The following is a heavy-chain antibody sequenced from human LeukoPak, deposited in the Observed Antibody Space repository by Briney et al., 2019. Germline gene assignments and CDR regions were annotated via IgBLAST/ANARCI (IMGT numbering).Heavy chain of an antibody. J-gene: IGHJ4*02. CDR2: INPSGGST. V-gene: IGHV1-46*01. CDR1: GYTFTSYY. CDR3: ARERVRAAARVDGFDY. Sequence: ASVKVSCKASGYTFTSYYMHWVRQAPGQGLEWMGIINPSGGSTSYAQKFQGRVTMTRDMSTSTVYMELSSLRSEDTAVYYCARERVRAAARVDGFDYWGQGTLVTVSS. D-gene: IGHD6-13*01.